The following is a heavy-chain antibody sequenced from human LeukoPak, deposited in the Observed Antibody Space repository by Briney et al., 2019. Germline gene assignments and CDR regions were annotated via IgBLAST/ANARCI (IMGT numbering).Heavy chain of an antibody. CDR3: TTKVIRGNSGDDYDD. Sequence: GGSLRLSCAASGVTFRSYGMHWVRQAPGKGLEWVALISSDGNDKLYGDSVKGRFTISRDDSKSTLYLQMNSLRVEDTAVYYCTTKVIRGNSGDDYDDWGQGTLVTVSS. D-gene: IGHD5-12*01. CDR1: GVTFRSYG. J-gene: IGHJ4*02. CDR2: ISSDGNDK. V-gene: IGHV3-30*03.